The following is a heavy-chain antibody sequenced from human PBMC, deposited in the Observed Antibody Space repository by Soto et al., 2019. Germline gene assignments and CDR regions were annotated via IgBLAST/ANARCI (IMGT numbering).Heavy chain of an antibody. D-gene: IGHD2-21*02. CDR1: GFTFSSYG. Sequence: QVQLVESGGGVVQPGRSLRLSCAASGFTFSSYGMQWVRQAPGKGLEWVAVIWYDGSNKYYADSVKGRFTISRDNSKNTLYLQMNSLRADDTAVYYCARDRGDLGDAFDIWGQGAMVIVSS. CDR2: IWYDGSNK. J-gene: IGHJ3*02. V-gene: IGHV3-33*01. CDR3: ARDRGDLGDAFDI.